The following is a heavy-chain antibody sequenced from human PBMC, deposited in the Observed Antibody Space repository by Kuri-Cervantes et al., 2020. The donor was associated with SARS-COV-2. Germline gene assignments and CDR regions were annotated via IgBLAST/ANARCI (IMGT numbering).Heavy chain of an antibody. Sequence: GSLRLSCSVSGDSISPYYWIWIRQPPGKGLEWIGHIYYSGSVNYNPSLMSRLTISVDKSKNQVSLKLTSVTAVDTAVYYCARSAAAFYGMDVWGQGTTVTVSS. J-gene: IGHJ6*02. D-gene: IGHD2-2*01. CDR1: GDSISPYY. V-gene: IGHV4-59*01. CDR3: ARSAAAFYGMDV. CDR2: IYYSGSV.